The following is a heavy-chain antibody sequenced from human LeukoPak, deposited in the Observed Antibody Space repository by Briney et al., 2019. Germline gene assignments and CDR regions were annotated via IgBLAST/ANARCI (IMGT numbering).Heavy chain of an antibody. CDR2: ISHDAKST. CDR3: AKDGGNYYDTAGNHLMRSYMDV. D-gene: IGHD3-22*01. CDR1: GFTFSSYE. V-gene: IGHV3-30*18. J-gene: IGHJ6*04. Sequence: GGSLRLSCAASGFTFSSYEMNWVRQVPGKGLEWVTVISHDAKSTYHVDSVKGRFTISGDNSKNTLYLQMNSLRAEDTAVYYCAKDGGNYYDTAGNHLMRSYMDVWGKGTTVTVSS.